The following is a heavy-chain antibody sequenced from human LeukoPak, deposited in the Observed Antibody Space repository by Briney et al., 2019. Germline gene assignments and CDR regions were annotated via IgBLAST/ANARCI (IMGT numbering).Heavy chain of an antibody. V-gene: IGHV1-69*05. Sequence: SVKVSCKASGYTFTSYGISWVRQAPGQGLEWMGRIIPIFGTANYAQKFQGRVTITTDESTSTAYMELSSLRSEDTAVYYCARDLLTVLAAAGSGGTYYFDYWGQGTLVTASS. D-gene: IGHD6-13*01. CDR2: IIPIFGTA. CDR1: GYTFTSYG. J-gene: IGHJ4*02. CDR3: ARDLLTVLAAAGSGGTYYFDY.